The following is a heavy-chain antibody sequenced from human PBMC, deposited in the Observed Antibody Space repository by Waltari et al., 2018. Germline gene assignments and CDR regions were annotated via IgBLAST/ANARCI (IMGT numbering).Heavy chain of an antibody. D-gene: IGHD4-17*01. CDR2: IYTSGGT. CDR3: ARDTVTTGFDY. V-gene: IGHV4-61*02. CDR1: GGSISSGYY. J-gene: IGHJ4*02. Sequence: QVQLQESGPGLVKPSQTLSLTCTVSGGSISSGYYWSWIRQPAGKGLEWIGRIYTSGGTNYNPSLKSRVTISVDTSKNQFSLKLSSVTAADTAVYYCARDTVTTGFDYWGQGTLVTVSS.